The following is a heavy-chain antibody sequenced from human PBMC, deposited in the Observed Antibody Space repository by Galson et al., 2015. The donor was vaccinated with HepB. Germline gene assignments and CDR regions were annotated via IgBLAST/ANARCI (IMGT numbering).Heavy chain of an antibody. D-gene: IGHD2-2*01. J-gene: IGHJ5*02. Sequence: SETLSLTCAVYGGSFSGYYWSWIRQPPGKGLEWIGEINHSGSTNYNPSLKSRVTISVDTSKNQFSLKLSSVTAADTAVYYCARGYCSSTSCKGWFDPWGQGTLVTVSS. CDR2: INHSGST. CDR1: GGSFSGYY. V-gene: IGHV4-34*01. CDR3: ARGYCSSTSCKGWFDP.